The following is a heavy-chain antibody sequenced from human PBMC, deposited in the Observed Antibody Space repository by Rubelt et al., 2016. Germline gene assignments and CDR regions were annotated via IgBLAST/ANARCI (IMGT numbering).Heavy chain of an antibody. CDR1: GYTFTSYA. CDR3: ARAQRIRLLMVYAPTFDY. D-gene: IGHD2-8*01. CDR2: INDGNGNT. V-gene: IGHV1-3*01. Sequence: QVQLVQSGAEVKKPGASVKVSCKASGYTFTSYAMHWVRQAPGQRLEWMGWINDGNGNTKYSQKFQGRATITRDTSASTAYMGLSSLRSEDTAVYYCARAQRIRLLMVYAPTFDYWGQGTLVTVSS. J-gene: IGHJ4*02.